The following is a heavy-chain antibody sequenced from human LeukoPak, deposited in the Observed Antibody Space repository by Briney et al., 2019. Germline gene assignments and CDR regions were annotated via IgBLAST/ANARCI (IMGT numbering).Heavy chain of an antibody. Sequence: PGGSLRLSCAASGFTFSNYYISWVRQTPGKGLQWVANIKQDGSEKYYMDSVKGRFTISRDNAKNSVYLQMNSLRAEDTAVYYCARVPRDCKDGPCYSWFDPWGQGALVTVSS. CDR2: IKQDGSEK. D-gene: IGHD2/OR15-2a*01. V-gene: IGHV3-7*01. CDR3: ARVPRDCKDGPCYSWFDP. J-gene: IGHJ5*02. CDR1: GFTFSNYY.